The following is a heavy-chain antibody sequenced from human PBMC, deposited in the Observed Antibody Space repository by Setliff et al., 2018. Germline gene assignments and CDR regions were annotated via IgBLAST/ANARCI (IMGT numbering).Heavy chain of an antibody. D-gene: IGHD2-21*02. Sequence: SETLSLTCTVSGGSISSGSYFWSWIRQPAGKGLEWIGHIYTSGSTDYNPSLRSRVTISVDTSKNQFSLKLSSVTATDTAVYYCARDLGHGGDSDYWGQGILVTVSS. CDR2: IYTSGST. CDR3: ARDLGHGGDSDY. CDR1: GGSISSGSYF. V-gene: IGHV4-61*09. J-gene: IGHJ4*02.